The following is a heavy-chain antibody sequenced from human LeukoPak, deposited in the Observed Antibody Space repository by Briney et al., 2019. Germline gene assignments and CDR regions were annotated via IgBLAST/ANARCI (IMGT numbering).Heavy chain of an antibody. CDR3: ARDPPKLPKYSGSYYYYMDV. Sequence: SETLSLTCAVYGGSFSGYYWSWIRQPPGKGLQWIGEINHSRSTNYNPSLKSRVTISVDTSKNQFSLKLSSVTAADTAVYYCARDPPKLPKYSGSYYYYMDVWGKGTTVTVSS. CDR2: INHSRST. CDR1: GGSFSGYY. J-gene: IGHJ6*03. V-gene: IGHV4-34*01. D-gene: IGHD1-26*01.